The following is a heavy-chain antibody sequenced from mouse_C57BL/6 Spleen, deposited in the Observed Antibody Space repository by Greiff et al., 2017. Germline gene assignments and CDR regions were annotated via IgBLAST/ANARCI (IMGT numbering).Heavy chain of an antibody. CDR3: TRNYYGFGC. CDR1: GYTFTDYE. D-gene: IGHD1-1*01. Sequence: VQLQQSGAELVRPGASVTLSCKASGYTFTDYEMHWVKQTPVHGLEWIGAIDPETGGTAYNQKFKGKAILTADKSSSTGYMELRNLTSEDSAVYYCTRNYYGFGCWGQGTTLTVSS. J-gene: IGHJ2*01. CDR2: IDPETGGT. V-gene: IGHV1-15*01.